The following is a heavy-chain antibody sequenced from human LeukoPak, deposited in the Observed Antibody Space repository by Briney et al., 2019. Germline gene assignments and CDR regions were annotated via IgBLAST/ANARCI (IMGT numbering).Heavy chain of an antibody. V-gene: IGHV4-59*08. CDR3: ARRVAGLHYFDY. J-gene: IGHJ4*02. D-gene: IGHD6-19*01. Sequence: SETLSLTCTVSGGSISSYYWSWIRQPPGKGLEWTGYIYYSGSTNYNPSLKSRVTISVDTSKNQFSLKLSSVTAADTAVYYCARRVAGLHYFDYWGQGTLVTVSS. CDR1: GGSISSYY. CDR2: IYYSGST.